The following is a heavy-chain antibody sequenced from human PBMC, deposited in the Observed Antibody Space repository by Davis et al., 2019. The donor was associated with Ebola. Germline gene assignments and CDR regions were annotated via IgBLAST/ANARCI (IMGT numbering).Heavy chain of an antibody. D-gene: IGHD6-19*01. CDR3: ARESIVVAGRRGCAY. J-gene: IGHJ4*02. Sequence: MPSETLSLTCAISGDSVSSNSAAWNWIRQSPSRGLEWLGRTYYRSKWSNDYALSVKSRITINADTSKNQFSLQLNSVSPEDTAVYYCARESIVVAGRRGCAYWGQGTLVTVSS. V-gene: IGHV6-1*01. CDR2: TYYRSKWSN. CDR1: GDSVSSNSAA.